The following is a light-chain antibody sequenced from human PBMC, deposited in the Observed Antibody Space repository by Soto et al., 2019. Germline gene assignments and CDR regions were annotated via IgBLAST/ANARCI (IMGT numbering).Light chain of an antibody. CDR2: DAS. CDR1: QNIRNW. CDR3: QQYNTYST. Sequence: DIHMTQSPSTLSASLGARAPITCRARQNIRNWLAWYQQKPGKAPNPLIYDASSLKSGVPARFSGSGSGTEFTLTISSLQPDDFATYYCQQYNTYSTFGQGTRLEI. V-gene: IGKV1-5*01. J-gene: IGKJ5*01.